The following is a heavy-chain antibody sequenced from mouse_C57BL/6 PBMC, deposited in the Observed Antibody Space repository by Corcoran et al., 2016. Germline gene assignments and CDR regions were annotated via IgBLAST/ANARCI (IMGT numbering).Heavy chain of an antibody. D-gene: IGHD1-2*01. CDR3: ARKGHYYGKGYFDV. Sequence: QVQLQQSGAELARPGASVKLSCKASGYTFTSYGISWVKQRTGQGLEWIGEIYPRSGNTYYNEKFKGKATLTADKSSSTAYMELRSLTSEDSAVYFCARKGHYYGKGYFDVWGTGTTVTVSS. CDR2: IYPRSGNT. CDR1: GYTFTSYG. V-gene: IGHV1-81*01. J-gene: IGHJ1*03.